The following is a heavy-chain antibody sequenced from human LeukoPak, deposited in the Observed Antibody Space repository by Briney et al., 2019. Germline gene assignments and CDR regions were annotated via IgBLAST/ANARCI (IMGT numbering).Heavy chain of an antibody. CDR3: ARGSIESPSGEMATNPEAFDY. Sequence: PSETLSLTCAVYGGAFSGYYWSWIRQPPGKGLEWIGEINHSGSTNYNPSLKSRVTISVDTSKNQFSLKLSSVTAADTAVYYCARGSIESPSGEMATNPEAFDYWGQGTLVTVSS. CDR2: INHSGST. V-gene: IGHV4-34*01. D-gene: IGHD5-24*01. J-gene: IGHJ4*02. CDR1: GGAFSGYY.